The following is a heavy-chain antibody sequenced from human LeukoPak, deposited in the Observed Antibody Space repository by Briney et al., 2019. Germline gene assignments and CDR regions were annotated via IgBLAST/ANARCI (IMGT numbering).Heavy chain of an antibody. CDR3: ARADRGGSIEY. CDR2: ISSSGSTI. CDR1: GFTFSSYE. V-gene: IGHV3-48*03. Sequence: PGGSLRLSCAASGFTFSSYEMNWVRQAPGKGLEWVSYISSSGSTIYYADSVKGRFTISRDNAKNSLYLQMNSLRAEDTAVYYCARADRGGSIEYWGQGTLVTVSS. J-gene: IGHJ4*02. D-gene: IGHD3-16*01.